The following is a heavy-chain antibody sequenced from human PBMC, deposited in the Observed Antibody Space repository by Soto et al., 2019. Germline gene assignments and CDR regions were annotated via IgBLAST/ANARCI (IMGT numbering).Heavy chain of an antibody. CDR2: ISYDGSNK. V-gene: IGHV3-30*18. J-gene: IGHJ6*02. D-gene: IGHD6-19*01. Sequence: GGSLRLSCAASGFTSSSYGMHWVRQAPGKGLEWVAVISYDGSNKYYADSVKGRFTISRDNSKNTLYLQMNSLRAEDTAVYYCAKDEVRMAARRYYGMDVWGQGTTVTV. CDR3: AKDEVRMAARRYYGMDV. CDR1: GFTSSSYG.